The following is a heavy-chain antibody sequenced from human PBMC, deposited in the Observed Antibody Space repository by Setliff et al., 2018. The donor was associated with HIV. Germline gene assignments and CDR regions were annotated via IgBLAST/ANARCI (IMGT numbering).Heavy chain of an antibody. D-gene: IGHD1-26*01. CDR2: IYYSGST. J-gene: IGHJ3*02. CDR1: GGSISSGDYY. CDR3: ARWYSSSYYAFDI. Sequence: NPSETLSLTCTVSGGSISSGDYYWSWIRQPPGKGLEWIGYIYYSGSTYYNPSLKSRITISVETSKKQFALKLSSVTAADTAVYYCARWYSSSYYAFDIWGQGTMVTVSS. V-gene: IGHV4-30-4*08.